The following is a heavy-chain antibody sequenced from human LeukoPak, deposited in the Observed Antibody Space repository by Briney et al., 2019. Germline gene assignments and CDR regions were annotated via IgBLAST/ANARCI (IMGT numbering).Heavy chain of an antibody. Sequence: SETLSLTCTVSGGSISSSSYYWGWIRQPPGKGLEWIGSIYYSGSTYYNPSLKSRVTISVDMSKNQFSLKLSSVTAADTAVYYCAREAAAEGWFDPWGQGTLVTVSS. CDR3: AREAAAEGWFDP. V-gene: IGHV4-39*01. CDR2: IYYSGST. J-gene: IGHJ5*02. CDR1: GGSISSSSYY. D-gene: IGHD6-13*01.